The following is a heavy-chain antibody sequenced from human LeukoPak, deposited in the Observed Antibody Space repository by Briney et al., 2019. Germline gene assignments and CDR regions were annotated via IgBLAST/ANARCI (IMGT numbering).Heavy chain of an antibody. D-gene: IGHD6-19*01. J-gene: IGHJ6*03. CDR1: GASISSSSYY. Sequence: SDTLSLTCTVSGASISSSSYYWGWIRQPPGKGLEWIGSIDYSGSTYYNPSLKSRLTISADTSKNQFSLKLSSVTAADTAVYYCARLVGGWLHYYYYYMDVWGKGTTVTISS. CDR3: ARLVGGWLHYYYYYMDV. CDR2: IDYSGST. V-gene: IGHV4-39*07.